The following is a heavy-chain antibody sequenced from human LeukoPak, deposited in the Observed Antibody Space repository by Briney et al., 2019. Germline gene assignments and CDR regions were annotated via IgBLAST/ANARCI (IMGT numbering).Heavy chain of an antibody. D-gene: IGHD3-22*01. CDR2: IYYTGST. Sequence: PSETLSLICTVSGGSISSYYWSWIRQPPGKGLEWIGYIYYTGSTNYNPSLKSRVTISVDTSKNQFSLRLTSVTAADTAVYYCARPSYDGSGAYAFDIWGLGTLVTVSS. CDR1: GGSISSYY. J-gene: IGHJ3*02. CDR3: ARPSYDGSGAYAFDI. V-gene: IGHV4-59*08.